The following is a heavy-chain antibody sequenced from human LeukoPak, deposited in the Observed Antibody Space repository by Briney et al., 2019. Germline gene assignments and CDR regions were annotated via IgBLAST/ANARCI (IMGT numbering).Heavy chain of an antibody. CDR1: GGSISSGDYY. Sequence: SETLSLTCTVSGGSISSGDYYWSWIRQPPGKGLEWIGYIYYSGSTNYNPSLKSRVTISVDTSKNQFSLKLSSVTAADTAVYYCARVRSKSRWFGELFDYWGQGTLVTVSS. CDR3: ARVRSKSRWFGELFDY. D-gene: IGHD3-10*01. V-gene: IGHV4-61*08. J-gene: IGHJ4*02. CDR2: IYYSGST.